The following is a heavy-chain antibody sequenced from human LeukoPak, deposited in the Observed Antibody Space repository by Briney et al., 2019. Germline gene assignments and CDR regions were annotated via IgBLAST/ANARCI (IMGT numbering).Heavy chain of an antibody. D-gene: IGHD3-10*01. J-gene: IGHJ4*02. CDR2: INHSGST. Sequence: SETLSLTCAVYGGSFSGYYWSWIRQPPGKGLEWIGEINHSGSTNYNPSLKSRVTISVDTSKNQFSLKLSSVTAADTAVYYCAREHLINSLWFGEHNNNYFDYWGQGTLVTVSS. CDR3: AREHLINSLWFGEHNNNYFDY. V-gene: IGHV4-34*01. CDR1: GGSFSGYY.